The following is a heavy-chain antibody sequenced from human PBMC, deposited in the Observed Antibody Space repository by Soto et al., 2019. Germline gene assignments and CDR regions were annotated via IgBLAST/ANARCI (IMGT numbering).Heavy chain of an antibody. D-gene: IGHD4-4*01. Sequence: GSLRLSCAASVFPFISYVMSWVRQGPGKGLEWVSGISGGGSNTFYADYVKGRFTISRDNSKNTLLLQMNSLGAEDTAVYYCAKDSNKYSSSLRGRYFDYWGQGIGVTVSS. CDR2: ISGGGSNT. CDR3: AKDSNKYSSSLRGRYFDY. CDR1: VFPFISYV. V-gene: IGHV3-23*01. J-gene: IGHJ4*02.